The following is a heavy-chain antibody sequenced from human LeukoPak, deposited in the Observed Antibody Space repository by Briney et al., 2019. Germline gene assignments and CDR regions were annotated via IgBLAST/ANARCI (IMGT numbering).Heavy chain of an antibody. V-gene: IGHV1-69*04. CDR3: ARNLYCSSTSCEPFDY. CDR2: IIPILGIA. D-gene: IGHD2-2*01. Sequence: GASVKVSCKASGGTFSSYAISWVRQAPGQGLEWMGRIIPILGIANYAQKFQGRVTITADKSTSTAYMELSSLRSEDTAVYYCARNLYCSSTSCEPFDYWGQGTLVTVSS. CDR1: GGTFSSYA. J-gene: IGHJ4*02.